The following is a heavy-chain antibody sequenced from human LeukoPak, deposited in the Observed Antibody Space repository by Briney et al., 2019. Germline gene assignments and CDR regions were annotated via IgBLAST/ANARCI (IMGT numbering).Heavy chain of an antibody. CDR3: AREGITGKQTIDY. D-gene: IGHD1-20*01. CDR2: IWYDGSNK. Sequence: GGSLRLSCAASGFTFSSYGMHWVRQAPGKGLEWVAVIWYDGSNKYYADSVKGRFTISRDNSKNTLYLQMNSLRAEDTAVYYCAREGITGKQTIDYWGQGTLVTVSS. CDR1: GFTFSSYG. V-gene: IGHV3-33*01. J-gene: IGHJ4*02.